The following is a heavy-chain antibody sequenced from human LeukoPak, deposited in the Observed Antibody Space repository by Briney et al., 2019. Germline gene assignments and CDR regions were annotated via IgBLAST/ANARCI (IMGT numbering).Heavy chain of an antibody. V-gene: IGHV3-23*01. D-gene: IGHD6-13*01. CDR1: GFTFSSFA. J-gene: IGHJ4*02. CDR3: AKVETAAAATLRGFDY. CDR2: IGGSGGST. Sequence: GGSLRLSCAASGFTFSSFAMTWVRQAPGKGLEWVSSIGGSGGSTYYADSVKGRFTISRDNSKNTLYLQMNSLRAEDTAVYYCAKVETAAAATLRGFDYWGQGTLVTVSS.